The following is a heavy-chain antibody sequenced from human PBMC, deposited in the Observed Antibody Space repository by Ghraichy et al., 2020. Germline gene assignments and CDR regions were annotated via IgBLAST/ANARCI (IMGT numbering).Heavy chain of an antibody. CDR3: ARSDSNYDYYYYYYMDV. CDR1: GGSISSYY. V-gene: IGHV4-59*01. Sequence: SQTLSLTCTVSGGSISSYYWSWIRQPPGKGLEWIGYIYYSGSTNYNPSLKSRVTISVDTSKNQFSLKLSSVTAADTAVYYCARSDSNYDYYYYYYMDVWGTGPTVTVSS. CDR2: IYYSGST. J-gene: IGHJ6*03. D-gene: IGHD4-11*01.